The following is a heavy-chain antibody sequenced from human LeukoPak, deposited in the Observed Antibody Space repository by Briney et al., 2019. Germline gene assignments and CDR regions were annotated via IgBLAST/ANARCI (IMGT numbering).Heavy chain of an antibody. V-gene: IGHV3-7*01. J-gene: IGHJ6*02. CDR3: ARYGDPGYCSGGSCYGLYYYYGMDV. CDR1: GFTFSSYW. CDR2: IKQDGSEK. Sequence: GGSLRLSCAASGFTFSSYWMSWVRQAPGKGLEWVANIKQDGSEKYYVDSVKGRFTISRDNAKNSLYLQMNSLRAEDTAVYYCARYGDPGYCSGGSCYGLYYYYGMDVWGQGTTVTVSS. D-gene: IGHD2-15*01.